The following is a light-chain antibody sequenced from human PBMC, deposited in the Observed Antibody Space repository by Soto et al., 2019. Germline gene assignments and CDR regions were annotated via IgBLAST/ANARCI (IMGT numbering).Light chain of an antibody. Sequence: EVVLTQSPATLSLSPGESATLSCRASQSVDTYLAWYQQKPGQPPRLLIYDASNRATAIPARFSGRGSGTDFTLTIATLEPEDSAVYYCQQRSNWPPWTFGPGTKV. CDR1: QSVDTY. CDR2: DAS. CDR3: QQRSNWPPWT. V-gene: IGKV3-11*01. J-gene: IGKJ3*01.